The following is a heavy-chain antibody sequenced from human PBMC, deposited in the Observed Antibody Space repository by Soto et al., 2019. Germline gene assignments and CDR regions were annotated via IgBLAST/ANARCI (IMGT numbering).Heavy chain of an antibody. Sequence: SETLSLTCTVSGGSISSGGYYWSWIRQHPGKGLEWIGYIYYSGSTYYNPSLKSRVTISVDTSKNQFSLKLSSVTAADTAVYYCARHRVKSRPYGIDVWGQGTTLTVYS. J-gene: IGHJ6*02. CDR2: IYYSGST. V-gene: IGHV4-31*03. CDR3: ARHRVKSRPYGIDV. CDR1: GGSISSGGYY. D-gene: IGHD4-4*01.